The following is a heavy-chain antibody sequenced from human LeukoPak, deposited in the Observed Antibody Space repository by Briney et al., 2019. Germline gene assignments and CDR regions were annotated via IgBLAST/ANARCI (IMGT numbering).Heavy chain of an antibody. CDR3: ARYNYYDSSGYDY. V-gene: IGHV4-39*07. CDR1: GGSISSSSYY. D-gene: IGHD3-22*01. J-gene: IGHJ4*02. Sequence: SETLSLTCTVSGGSISSSSYYWGWIRQPPGKGLEWIGSIYYSGSTYYNPSLKSRVTISVDTSKNQFSLKLSSVTAADTAVYYCARYNYYDSSGYDYWGQGTMVTVSS. CDR2: IYYSGST.